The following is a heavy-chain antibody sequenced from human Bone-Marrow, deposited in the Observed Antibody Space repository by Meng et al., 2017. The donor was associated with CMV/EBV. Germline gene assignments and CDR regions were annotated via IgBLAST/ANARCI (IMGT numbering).Heavy chain of an antibody. CDR2: VIPILDIT. Sequence: SVKVSCKASGGTFSSYAISWVRQAPGQGLEWMGGVIPILDITNNAQEFQGRDTITADKSTSTAYMELSSLRSEDTAVYYCASGESGCYSYYFDYWGQGTPVTVSS. D-gene: IGHD1-26*01. J-gene: IGHJ4*02. V-gene: IGHV1-69*10. CDR3: ASGESGCYSYYFDY. CDR1: GGTFSSYA.